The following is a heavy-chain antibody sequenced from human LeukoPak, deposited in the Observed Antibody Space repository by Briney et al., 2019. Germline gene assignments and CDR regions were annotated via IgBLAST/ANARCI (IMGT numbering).Heavy chain of an antibody. CDR2: IIPIFGTA. CDR3: AREALHYDFWSGYYSRYYYYYMDV. CDR1: GGTFSSYA. D-gene: IGHD3-3*01. J-gene: IGHJ6*03. Sequence: SVKVSCKASGGTFSSYAISWVRQAPGQGLEWMGGIIPIFGTANYAQKLQGRVTMTTDTSTSTAYMELRSLRSDDTAVYYCAREALHYDFWSGYYSRYYYYYMDVWGKGTTVTVSS. V-gene: IGHV1-69*05.